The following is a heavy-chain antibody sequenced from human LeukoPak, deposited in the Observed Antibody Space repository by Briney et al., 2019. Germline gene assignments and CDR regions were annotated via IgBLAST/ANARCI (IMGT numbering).Heavy chain of an antibody. J-gene: IGHJ4*02. V-gene: IGHV3-64*01. CDR1: GFTFSTYA. CDR2: ISSNGGRM. D-gene: IGHD3-22*01. CDR3: ARNQDGGYYFDSSGYSLDY. Sequence: GGSLRLSCAASGFTFSTYAMHWVRQAPGKGLEYVSSISSNGGRMYYANSVKGRFTISRDNSKNTLYLQMGSRRAEDMAVYYCARNQDGGYYFDSSGYSLDYWGQGTLVTVSS.